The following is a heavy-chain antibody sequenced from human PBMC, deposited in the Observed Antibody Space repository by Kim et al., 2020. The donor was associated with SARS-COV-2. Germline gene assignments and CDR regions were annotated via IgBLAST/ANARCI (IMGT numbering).Heavy chain of an antibody. J-gene: IGHJ4*02. V-gene: IGHV3-11*01. D-gene: IGHD3-3*01. Sequence: YEVPVKVRFTISRDNPRNSLYLQMNSLRVEDTAVYFCARASFGVLTPVDYWGQGTLVTVSS. CDR3: ARASFGVLTPVDY.